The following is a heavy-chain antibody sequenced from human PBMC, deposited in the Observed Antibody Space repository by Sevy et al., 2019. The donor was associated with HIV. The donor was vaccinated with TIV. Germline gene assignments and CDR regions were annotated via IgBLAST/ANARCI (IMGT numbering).Heavy chain of an antibody. Sequence: ASVKVSCKASGGTFSSYAISWVRQAPGQGLEWMGGIIPILGIANYAQKFQGRVTITADKSTSTAYMELSSLRSEDTAVYYCARGMMWDSSGYYYDYWGQGTLVTVSS. V-gene: IGHV1-69*10. CDR1: GGTFSSYA. J-gene: IGHJ4*02. CDR2: IIPILGIA. CDR3: ARGMMWDSSGYYYDY. D-gene: IGHD3-22*01.